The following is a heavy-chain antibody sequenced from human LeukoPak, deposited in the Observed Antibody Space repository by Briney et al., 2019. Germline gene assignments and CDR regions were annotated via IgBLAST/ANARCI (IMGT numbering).Heavy chain of an antibody. CDR1: GYTLSSYW. D-gene: IGHD2-21*01. CDR2: IDTDGRTT. CDR3: ARDVAVARSY. J-gene: IGHJ4*02. V-gene: IGHV3-74*01. Sequence: GGSLRLSCAASGYTLSSYWMHWVRQAPGKGLVWVSRIDTDGRTTNYADSVRGRFTIYRDNVQNTLYLQMNSLTAEDTAVYYCARDVAVARSYWGQGALVSVSS.